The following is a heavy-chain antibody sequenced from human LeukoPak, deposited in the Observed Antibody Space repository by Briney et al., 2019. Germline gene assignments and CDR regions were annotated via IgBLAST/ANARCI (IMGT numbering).Heavy chain of an antibody. CDR2: TSSNGGST. J-gene: IGHJ4*02. CDR3: ATSGDGYNHPFDY. V-gene: IGHV3-64*01. CDR1: GFTFSSYA. D-gene: IGHD5-24*01. Sequence: PGGSLRLSCAASGFTFSSYAMHWVRQAPGKGLEYVSATSSNGGSTYYANSVRGRFTISRDNSKNTLYLQMGSLRAEDMAVYYCATSGDGYNHPFDYWGQGTLVTVSS.